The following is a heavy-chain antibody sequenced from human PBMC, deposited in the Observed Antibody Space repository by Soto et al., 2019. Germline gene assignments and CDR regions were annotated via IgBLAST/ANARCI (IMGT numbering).Heavy chain of an antibody. V-gene: IGHV3-64D*08. CDR2: ISSNGGST. Sequence: GGSLRLSCSASGFTFSSYAMHWVRQAPGKGLEYVSAISSNGGSTYYADSVKGRFTISRDNSKNTLYLQMSSLRAEDTAVYYCVKDQLDAAGYSSGWHLYYFDYWGQGTLVTVSS. D-gene: IGHD6-19*01. CDR1: GFTFSSYA. J-gene: IGHJ4*02. CDR3: VKDQLDAAGYSSGWHLYYFDY.